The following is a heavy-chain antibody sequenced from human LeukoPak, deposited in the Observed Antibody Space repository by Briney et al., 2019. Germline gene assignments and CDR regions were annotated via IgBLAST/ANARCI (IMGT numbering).Heavy chain of an antibody. J-gene: IGHJ4*02. CDR1: GFTFSNYW. Sequence: GGSLRLSCAVSGFTFSNYWMSWVRQAPGKGLEWVANINQDGGEKHYGDSVRGRFTVSRDNAKNSLYLQMNSLRAEDTAVDHWARDLKDTGAAFNYGGRGILVT. CDR2: INQDGGEK. D-gene: IGHD2-15*01. V-gene: IGHV3-7*01. CDR3: ARDLKDTGAAFNY.